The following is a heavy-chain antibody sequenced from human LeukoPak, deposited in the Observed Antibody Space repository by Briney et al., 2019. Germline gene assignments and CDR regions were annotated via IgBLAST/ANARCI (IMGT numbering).Heavy chain of an antibody. Sequence: ASVKVSCKPSVYTFTNFYIHWVRPAPGQGLAWMGWMNPNSGDTSYAREFQDRVTMTRDTSLSTAYMELSRLRSDDTAVYFCARRPINCIITNCYVDYWGQGTLVTVSS. V-gene: IGHV1-2*02. D-gene: IGHD2-2*01. CDR3: ARRPINCIITNCYVDY. CDR1: VYTFTNFY. J-gene: IGHJ4*02. CDR2: MNPNSGDT.